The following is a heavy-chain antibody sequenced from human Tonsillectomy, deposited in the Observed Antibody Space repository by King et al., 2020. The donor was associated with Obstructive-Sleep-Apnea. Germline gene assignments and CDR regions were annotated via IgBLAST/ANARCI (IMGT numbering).Heavy chain of an antibody. Sequence: QLQESGPGLVKPSETLSLTCTVSCGSISSSSYYWGWIRQPPWKGLEWIVSIYYSVSTYYNPTLKSRVTISVDTSKHQFSLKLSSVTAADTAVYYCARRDQGLYSSSWYFDYWGQGTLVTVSS. CDR1: CGSISSSSYY. CDR2: IYYSVST. D-gene: IGHD6-13*01. CDR3: ARRDQGLYSSSWYFDY. V-gene: IGHV4-39*07. J-gene: IGHJ4*02.